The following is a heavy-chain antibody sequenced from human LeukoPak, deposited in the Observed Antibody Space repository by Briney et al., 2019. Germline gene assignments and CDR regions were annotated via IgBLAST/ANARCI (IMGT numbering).Heavy chain of an antibody. D-gene: IGHD1-26*01. V-gene: IGHV3-23*01. J-gene: IGHJ4*02. CDR1: GFTLSSYA. CDR3: AKGFYVGAYYFDY. Sequence: PGGSLRLSCAASGFTLSSYAMSWVRQAPGKGLEWVSAISGSGGSTYYADSVKGRFTISRDNSKNTLYLQMNSLRAEDTAVYYYAKGFYVGAYYFDYWGQGTLVTVSS. CDR2: ISGSGGST.